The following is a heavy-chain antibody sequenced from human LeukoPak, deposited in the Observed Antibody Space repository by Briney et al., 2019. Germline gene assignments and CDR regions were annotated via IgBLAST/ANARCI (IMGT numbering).Heavy chain of an antibody. CDR3: ASLGYWDQVNGY. D-gene: IGHD1-26*01. Sequence: SVKVSCKASGGTFSSYAISWVRQAPGQGLEWMGGIIPIFGTANYAQKFQGRVTITADKSTSTAYMELSSLRSDDTAVYYCASLGYWDQVNGYWGQGTLVTVSS. CDR2: IIPIFGTA. V-gene: IGHV1-69*06. J-gene: IGHJ4*02. CDR1: GGTFSSYA.